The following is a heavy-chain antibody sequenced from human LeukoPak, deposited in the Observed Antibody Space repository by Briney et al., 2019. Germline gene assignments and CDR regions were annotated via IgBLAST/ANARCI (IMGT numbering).Heavy chain of an antibody. D-gene: IGHD3-22*01. Sequence: SETLSLTCAVYGGSFSGYYWSWIRQPPGKGLEWIGEINHSGSTNYNPSLKSRVTISVDTSKNQFSLKLSSVTAADTAVYYCARGGVHYYDSSGYTPLTYWGQGTLVTVSS. J-gene: IGHJ4*02. CDR2: INHSGST. CDR3: ARGGVHYYDSSGYTPLTY. V-gene: IGHV4-34*01. CDR1: GGSFSGYY.